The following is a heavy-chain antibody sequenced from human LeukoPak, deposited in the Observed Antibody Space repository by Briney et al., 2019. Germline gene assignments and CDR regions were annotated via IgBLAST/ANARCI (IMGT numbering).Heavy chain of an antibody. D-gene: IGHD6-13*01. V-gene: IGHV1-69*13. CDR1: GGTFSSYA. Sequence: GASVKVSCKASGGTFSSYAISWVRQAPGQGLEWMGGIIPIFGTANYAQKFQGRVTITADESTSTAYMELSSLRSEDTAVYYCARGGYSSPRGWFDPWGQGTLVTVSS. CDR3: ARGGYSSPRGWFDP. J-gene: IGHJ5*02. CDR2: IIPIFGTA.